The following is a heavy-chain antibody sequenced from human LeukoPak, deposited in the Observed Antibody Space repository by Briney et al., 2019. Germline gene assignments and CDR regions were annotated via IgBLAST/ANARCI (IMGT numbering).Heavy chain of an antibody. J-gene: IGHJ4*02. V-gene: IGHV1-69*04. Sequence: SVTVSCKTSGDTFSSHVISWVRQAPGQGLEWMGRLFPLTGKLTYAPNFNGRVTFTADQSTTTVYMEMSSLKSDDTAVYYCTRDRPGSGIIFDYWGQGTLVTVS. D-gene: IGHD2-21*01. CDR1: GDTFSSHV. CDR3: TRDRPGSGIIFDY. CDR2: LFPLTGKL.